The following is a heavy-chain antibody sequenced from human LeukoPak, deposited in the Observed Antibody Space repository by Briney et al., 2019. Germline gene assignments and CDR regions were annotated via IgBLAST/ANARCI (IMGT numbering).Heavy chain of an antibody. Sequence: SETLSLTCTVSGYSISTGYYWDWIRQPPGKGLEWIGTFYHGGSTYYNPSLKSRVTISVDTSKNQFSLKLSSVTAADTAVYYCARPIVATRHYYYYMDVWGKGTTVTISS. J-gene: IGHJ6*03. CDR2: FYHGGST. CDR1: GYSISTGYY. D-gene: IGHD5-12*01. V-gene: IGHV4-38-2*02. CDR3: ARPIVATRHYYYYMDV.